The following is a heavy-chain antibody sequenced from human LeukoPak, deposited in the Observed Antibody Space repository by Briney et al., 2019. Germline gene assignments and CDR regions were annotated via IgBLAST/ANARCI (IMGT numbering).Heavy chain of an antibody. Sequence: GGSLRLSCAASGFTFSSYSMNWVRQAPGKGLEWVSSISSSSSYIYYADSVKGRFTISRDNAKNSLYLQMNSLRAEDTAVYYCARLDSYDSSGYYYPTFDYWGQGTLVTVSS. J-gene: IGHJ4*02. CDR3: ARLDSYDSSGYYYPTFDY. D-gene: IGHD3-22*01. CDR1: GFTFSSYS. V-gene: IGHV3-21*01. CDR2: ISSSSSYI.